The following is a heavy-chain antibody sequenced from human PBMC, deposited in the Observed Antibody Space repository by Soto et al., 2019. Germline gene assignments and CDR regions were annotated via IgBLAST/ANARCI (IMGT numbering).Heavy chain of an antibody. J-gene: IGHJ5*02. CDR2: MNPGSGQT. D-gene: IGHD6-13*01. Sequence: VASVKVSCKASGYTFVNFDISWVRQAAGQGLEWLGWMNPGSGQTGYASKFQGRVAMTRDASTGTSHLELSSLTSGDTAVYYRARMSSAGTLNWFDPWGQGTLVTVSS. CDR1: GYTFVNFD. CDR3: ARMSSAGTLNWFDP. V-gene: IGHV1-8*01.